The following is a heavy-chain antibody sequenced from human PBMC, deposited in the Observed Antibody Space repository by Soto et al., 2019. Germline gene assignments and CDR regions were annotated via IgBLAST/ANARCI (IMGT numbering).Heavy chain of an antibody. J-gene: IGHJ4*02. Sequence: QVHLVQSGAEVKKPGASVKVYCKTSGYTFTNNVIHCVRQAPGQRLEWMGWVNAGNDNTKWSREFQGRLTLTKDTSATTAYMELGSLTSEDTPIYFCARVVPYGYSRFDYWGQGTLVTVSS. V-gene: IGHV1-3*01. D-gene: IGHD5-18*01. CDR2: VNAGNDNT. CDR3: ARVVPYGYSRFDY. CDR1: GYTFTNNV.